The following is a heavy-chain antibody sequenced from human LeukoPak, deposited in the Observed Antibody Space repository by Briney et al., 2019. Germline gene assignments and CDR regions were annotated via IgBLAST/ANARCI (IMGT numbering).Heavy chain of an antibody. V-gene: IGHV1-46*01. CDR2: INPSGGST. D-gene: IGHD2-2*01. CDR1: GYTFTSYY. CDR3: ARGPVVPAAGQVGLDY. J-gene: IGHJ4*02. Sequence: ASVKVSCKASGYTFTSYYMHWVRQAPGQGLEWMGIINPSGGSTSYAQKFQGRVTMTRDMSTSTVYMELSSLRSEDTAVYYCARGPVVPAAGQVGLDYWGQGTLVTVSS.